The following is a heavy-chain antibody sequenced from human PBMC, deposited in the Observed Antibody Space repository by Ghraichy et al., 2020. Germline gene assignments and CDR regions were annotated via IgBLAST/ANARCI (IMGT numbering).Heavy chain of an antibody. Sequence: GGSLRLSCAASGFTFSSYVMTWVRQAPGKGLEWVSTISGSGATTYYADSVKGRFTISRDNSKNTLYLQVNSLRAEDTAVYYCVRAHAADSGYSVGSDYWGQGSLGTVSS. J-gene: IGHJ4*02. V-gene: IGHV3-23*01. CDR2: ISGSGATT. CDR1: GFTFSSYV. D-gene: IGHD2-15*01. CDR3: VRAHAADSGYSVGSDY.